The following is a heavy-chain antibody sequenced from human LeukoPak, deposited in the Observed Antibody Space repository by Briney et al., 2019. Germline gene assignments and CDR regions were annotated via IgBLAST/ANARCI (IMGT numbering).Heavy chain of an antibody. Sequence: SETLSLTCDVFGGSFTDYFWTWIRQSPGKGLEWIGEINDYSGNTNYNPSLNSRVSISLEKSKNQFSLKLSSVTAADTAVYYCARGPYDYFDYWGQGTLVTVSS. CDR3: ARGPYDYFDY. J-gene: IGHJ4*02. D-gene: IGHD3-16*01. CDR1: GGSFTDYF. CDR2: INDYSGNT. V-gene: IGHV4-34*01.